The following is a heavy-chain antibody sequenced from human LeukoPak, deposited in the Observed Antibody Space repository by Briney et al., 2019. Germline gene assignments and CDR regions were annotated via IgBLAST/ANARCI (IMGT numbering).Heavy chain of an antibody. V-gene: IGHV4-4*02. CDR2: IYHSGST. D-gene: IGHD3-9*01. J-gene: IGHJ5*02. CDR3: ARGRYSRSTFDP. Sequence: PSETLSLTCAVSGGSISTAHWWNWVRQSPGKGLEWIGSIYHSGSTYYNPSLKSRVTISVDTSKNQFSLKLSSVTAADTAVYYCARGRYSRSTFDPWGQGTLVTVSS. CDR1: GGSISTAHW.